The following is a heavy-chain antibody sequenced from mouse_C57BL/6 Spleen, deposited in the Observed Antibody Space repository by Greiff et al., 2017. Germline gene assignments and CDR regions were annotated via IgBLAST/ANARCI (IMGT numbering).Heavy chain of an antibody. D-gene: IGHD1-1*01. Sequence: VQLQQSGAELVKPGASVKMSCKASGYTFTTYPIEWMKQNPGKSLEWIGNFHPYNDDTKYNEKFKGKATLTVEKSSSTVYLELSRLTSDDSAVFYCARKNNYYGSSRGYFDYWGQGTTLTVSS. CDR2: FHPYNDDT. CDR1: GYTFTTYP. CDR3: ARKNNYYGSSRGYFDY. J-gene: IGHJ2*01. V-gene: IGHV1-47*01.